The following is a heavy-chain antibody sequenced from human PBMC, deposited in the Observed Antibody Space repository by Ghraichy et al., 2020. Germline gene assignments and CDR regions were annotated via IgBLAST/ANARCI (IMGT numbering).Heavy chain of an antibody. Sequence: GGSLRLSCTASGFTFNIYWINWVRQAPGKGLVWVSRINSDGSGITYADSVKGRFTISRDNAKNMVYLQMNSLRAEDTAVYYCARDRQYSLDYWGQGTVVTVSS. CDR1: GFTFNIYW. D-gene: IGHD5-18*01. J-gene: IGHJ4*02. CDR3: ARDRQYSLDY. V-gene: IGHV3-74*01. CDR2: INSDGSGI.